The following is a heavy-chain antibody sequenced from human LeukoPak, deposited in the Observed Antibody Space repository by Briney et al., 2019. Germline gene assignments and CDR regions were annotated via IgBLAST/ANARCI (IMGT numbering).Heavy chain of an antibody. CDR2: IYYSGST. J-gene: IGHJ5*02. D-gene: IGHD2-2*01. CDR3: ARENLEVVPAHWFDP. Sequence: PSETLSLTCTVSGGSISSGDYYWSWIRQPPGKGLEWIGDIYYSGSTNYNPSLKCRVTISVDTSKNQFSLKLSSVTAADTAVYYCARENLEVVPAHWFDPWGQGTLVTVSS. CDR1: GGSISSGDYY. V-gene: IGHV4-61*08.